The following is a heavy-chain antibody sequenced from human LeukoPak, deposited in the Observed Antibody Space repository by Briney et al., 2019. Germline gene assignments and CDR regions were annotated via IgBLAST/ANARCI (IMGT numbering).Heavy chain of an antibody. Sequence: SETLSLTCTVSGGSIISTSPYWAWIRQPPGKGLEWIGSIYYNGGTFYSPSLKSRPSISVDTSKHQFSLKLTSVTAADPSVYFCAREGASAADLWGQGTRVSVSS. CDR1: GGSIISTSPY. CDR2: IYYNGGT. J-gene: IGHJ4*02. CDR3: AREGASAADL. D-gene: IGHD6-13*01. V-gene: IGHV4-39*01.